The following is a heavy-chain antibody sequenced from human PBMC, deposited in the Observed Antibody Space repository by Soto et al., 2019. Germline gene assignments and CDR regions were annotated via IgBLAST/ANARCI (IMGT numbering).Heavy chain of an antibody. Sequence: QVQLVQSGAEVKKPGSSVKVSCKASGGTFSSYAISWVRQAPGQGLEWMGGIIPIFGTANYAQKFQGRVTITPDKSTSTAYMELSSLRSEDTDVYYCARTRTPRYHYDYVWGSYRFDYWGQGTLVTVSS. D-gene: IGHD3-16*02. CDR3: ARTRTPRYHYDYVWGSYRFDY. J-gene: IGHJ4*02. CDR1: GGTFSSYA. CDR2: IIPIFGTA. V-gene: IGHV1-69*06.